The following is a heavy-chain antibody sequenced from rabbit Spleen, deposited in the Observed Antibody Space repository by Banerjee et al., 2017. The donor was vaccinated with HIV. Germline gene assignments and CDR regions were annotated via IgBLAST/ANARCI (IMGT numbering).Heavy chain of an antibody. CDR2: IYTGDGST. J-gene: IGHJ3*01. Sequence: QSLEESGGGLVQPEGSLTLTCTASGFSFSSSYYMCWVRQAPGKGLEWIGCIYTGDGSTAYASWAKGRFTVSKTSSTTVTLQLNSLTAADTATYFCARGSAAMTMVITGYYLYLWGQGTLVTVS. CDR3: ARGSAAMTMVITGYYLYL. D-gene: IGHD2-1*01. V-gene: IGHV1S40*01. CDR1: GFSFSSSYY.